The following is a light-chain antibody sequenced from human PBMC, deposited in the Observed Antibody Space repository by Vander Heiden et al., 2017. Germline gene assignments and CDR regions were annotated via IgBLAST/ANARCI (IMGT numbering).Light chain of an antibody. J-gene: IGKJ1*01. V-gene: IGKV1-8*01. CDR2: AAS. CDR1: QGISSY. Sequence: AIRMTQSPSSFPASTGDRVTITCRASQGISSYLAWYQQKPGKAPTLLIYAASTLQSGVPSRFSGSGSGTDFTLTISCLQSEDFATYYCQQYYSYPLAFGQGIKVEIK. CDR3: QQYYSYPLA.